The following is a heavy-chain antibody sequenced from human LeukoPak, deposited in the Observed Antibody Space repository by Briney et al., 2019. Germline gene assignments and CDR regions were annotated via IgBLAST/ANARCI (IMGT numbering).Heavy chain of an antibody. D-gene: IGHD1-26*01. CDR2: INPSGGNT. CDR1: GYTFPSYY. J-gene: IGHJ4*02. CDR3: ARAHSGSYPGY. Sequence: ASVKVSCKASGYTFPSYYMQWVRQAPGKGLEGMGIINPSGGNTSYPQKFQGRVMMTRDTSPSTVYMELSSLRSEDTAVYYCARAHSGSYPGYWGQGTLVTVSS. V-gene: IGHV1-46*01.